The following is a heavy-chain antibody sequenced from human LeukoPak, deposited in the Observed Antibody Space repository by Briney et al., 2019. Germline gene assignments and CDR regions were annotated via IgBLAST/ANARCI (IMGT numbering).Heavy chain of an antibody. D-gene: IGHD2-2*03. CDR1: GFTVSSNY. Sequence: GGSLRLSCAASGFTVSSNYMSWVRQAPGKGLEWVSVIYSGGSTYYADSVKGRFTISRDNSKNTLYLQMNSLRAEDTAVYYCARGVVDIVVVPAAQGPADYFDYWGQGTLVTVSS. CDR2: IYSGGST. CDR3: ARGVVDIVVVPAAQGPADYFDY. J-gene: IGHJ4*02. V-gene: IGHV3-53*01.